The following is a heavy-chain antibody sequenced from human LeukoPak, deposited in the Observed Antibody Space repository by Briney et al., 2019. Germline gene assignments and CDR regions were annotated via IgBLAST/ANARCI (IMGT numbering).Heavy chain of an antibody. CDR3: ARDGARHCTDGSCTVY. J-gene: IGHJ4*02. V-gene: IGHV3-7*01. D-gene: IGHD2-15*01. CDR1: GFTFRRYW. CDR2: IKEDGSET. Sequence: GGSLRLSCAASGFTFRRYWMAWVRQAPGKGLEWVANIKEDGSETYYVDSVKGRFTISRDNAKNSLYLQMNSLRVEDTAVYYCARDGARHCTDGSCTVYWGQGTLVTVSS.